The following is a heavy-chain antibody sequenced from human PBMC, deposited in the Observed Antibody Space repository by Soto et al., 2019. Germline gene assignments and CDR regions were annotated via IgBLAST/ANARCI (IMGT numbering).Heavy chain of an antibody. CDR1: GYTLTELS. D-gene: IGHD2-15*01. CDR3: AAQDIVVVVAAKGFDY. V-gene: IGHV1-24*01. CDR2: FDPEDGET. Sequence: VASVKVSCKVSGYTLTELSMHWVRQAPGKGLEWMGGFDPEDGETIYAQKFQGRVTMTEDTSTDTAYMELSSLRSEDTAVYYCAAQDIVVVVAAKGFDYWAQGTLVPVSS. J-gene: IGHJ4*02.